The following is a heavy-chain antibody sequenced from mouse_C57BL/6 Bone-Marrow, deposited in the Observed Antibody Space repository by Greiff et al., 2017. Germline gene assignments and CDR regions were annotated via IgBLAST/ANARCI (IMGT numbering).Heavy chain of an antibody. V-gene: IGHV1-59*01. Sequence: VQLQQPGAELVRPGTSVKLSCKASGYTFTSYWMNWVKQRHGKGLEWIGVIDPYDSYTNYNQKFKGKATLTVDTSSSTAHMQLSSLTSEDSAVYYCAIDRLYYFDYWGQGTTLTVSS. CDR2: IDPYDSYT. CDR1: GYTFTSYW. J-gene: IGHJ2*01. D-gene: IGHD3-3*01. CDR3: AIDRLYYFDY.